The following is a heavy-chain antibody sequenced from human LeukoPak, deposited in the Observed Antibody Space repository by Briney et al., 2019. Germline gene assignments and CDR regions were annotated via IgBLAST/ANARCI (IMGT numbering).Heavy chain of an antibody. Sequence: AGGSLRLSCAASGFTFSSYSMNWVRQAPGKGLEWVSSVSSSSSYIYYADSVKGRFTISRDNAKNSLYLQMNSLRAEDTAVYYCARDPESSEYYDSSGYYYYYMDVWGKGTTVTASS. D-gene: IGHD3-22*01. V-gene: IGHV3-21*01. CDR2: VSSSSSYI. J-gene: IGHJ6*03. CDR1: GFTFSSYS. CDR3: ARDPESSEYYDSSGYYYYYMDV.